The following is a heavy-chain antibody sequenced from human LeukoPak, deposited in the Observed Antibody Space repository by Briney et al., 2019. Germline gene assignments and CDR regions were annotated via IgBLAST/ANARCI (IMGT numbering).Heavy chain of an antibody. CDR3: ARMAAAGPFDN. CDR2: IYSGGGT. D-gene: IGHD6-13*01. J-gene: IGHJ4*02. CDR1: GITVSSSY. V-gene: IGHV3-53*01. Sequence: GGSLRLSCAASGITVSSSYMAWVRQAPGKGLEGVSVIYSGGGTYDADSVKGRFAISRDISKNTVYLQMSSLRVDDTAVHYCARMAAAGPFDNWGQGVLVSVSS.